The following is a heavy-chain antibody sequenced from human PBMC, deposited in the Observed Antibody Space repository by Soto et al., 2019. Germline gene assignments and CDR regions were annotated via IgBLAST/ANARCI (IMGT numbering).Heavy chain of an antibody. J-gene: IGHJ4*01. D-gene: IGHD3-3*01. CDR1: GFNFSGSA. V-gene: IGHV3-73*01. Sequence: GGSLRLSYAASGFNFSGSAMHWIRQASGKGLEWVGRIRSEANSYATAYAVSVKGKFTISRDDTRNTAYLQMNSLKTEDTADEYCARGVYDFWSGHPKGLDYWGHGTVVTVAS. CDR3: ARGVYDFWSGHPKGLDY. CDR2: IRSEANSYAT.